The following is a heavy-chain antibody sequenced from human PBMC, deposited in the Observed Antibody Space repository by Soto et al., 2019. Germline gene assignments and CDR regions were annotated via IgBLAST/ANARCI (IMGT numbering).Heavy chain of an antibody. CDR2: TYFRSRWYN. V-gene: IGHV6-1*01. J-gene: IGHJ4*02. Sequence: SPTLSLTCAVSGESVSTSIAAWNWGRQAPSRGLEWLGRTYFRSRWYNEYAPSVKSRITITPDTSKSQFPLQRNCVTPEDAALYSFARGGAIRGPCTGDNRHYNFDSWGQGSQGTGS. D-gene: IGHD2-8*02. CDR3: ARGGAIRGPCTGDNRHYNFDS. CDR1: GESVSTSIAA.